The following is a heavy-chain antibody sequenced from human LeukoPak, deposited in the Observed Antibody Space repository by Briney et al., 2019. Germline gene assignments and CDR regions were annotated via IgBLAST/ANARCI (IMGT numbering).Heavy chain of an antibody. CDR1: GIXFGGHW. V-gene: IGHV3-74*01. Sequence: GGSLRLSCAASGIXFGGHWIHWVRQAPGKGPVWVSRIKADGSSATYADSVKGRSTISRDNAKNTLYLQMNSLRVEDTAVYYCARSDWFDPWGQGTLVTVSS. J-gene: IGHJ5*02. CDR2: IKADGSSA. CDR3: ARSDWFDP.